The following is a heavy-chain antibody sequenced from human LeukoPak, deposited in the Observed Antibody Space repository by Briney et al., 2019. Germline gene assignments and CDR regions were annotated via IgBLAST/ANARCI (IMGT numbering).Heavy chain of an antibody. J-gene: IGHJ6*02. CDR3: AGGLRLTGTTYYGLDV. CDR2: INHSGST. Sequence: SETLSLTCAVYGGSFSGYYWSWIRHPPGKGLECIGEINHSGSTNYNTTLNSRVTISVDTTTNQFSLKLSSVTAADTAVYYCAGGLRLTGTTYYGLDVWGQGTTVTVSS. D-gene: IGHD1-7*01. V-gene: IGHV4-34*01. CDR1: GGSFSGYY.